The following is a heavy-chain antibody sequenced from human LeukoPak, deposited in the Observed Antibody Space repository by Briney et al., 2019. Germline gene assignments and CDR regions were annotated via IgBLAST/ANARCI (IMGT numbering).Heavy chain of an antibody. CDR3: AKEDLQTYYYDSSGRRAFDY. D-gene: IGHD3-22*01. CDR2: ISGSGGST. Sequence: PGGSLRLSCAASGFTFSSYGMSWVRQAPGKGLEWVSAISGSGGSTYYADSVKGRFTISRDNSKNTLYLQMNSLRAEDTAVYYCAKEDLQTYYYDSSGRRAFDYWGQGTLVTVSS. CDR1: GFTFSSYG. V-gene: IGHV3-23*01. J-gene: IGHJ4*02.